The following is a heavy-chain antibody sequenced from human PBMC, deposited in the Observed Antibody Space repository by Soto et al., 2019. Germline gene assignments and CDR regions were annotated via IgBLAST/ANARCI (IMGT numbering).Heavy chain of an antibody. J-gene: IGHJ4*02. D-gene: IGHD5-12*01. CDR1: GFTFSSYA. CDR3: AKDLDSGYDTRSGTGY. CDR2: ISGSGGST. V-gene: IGHV3-23*01. Sequence: EVQLLESGGGLVQPGGSLRLSCAASGFTFSSYAMSWVRQAPGKGLEWVSAISGSGGSTYYADSVKGRFTISRDNSKNTLYLQMNSLRAEDTAVYYCAKDLDSGYDTRSGTGYWGQGTLVTVSS.